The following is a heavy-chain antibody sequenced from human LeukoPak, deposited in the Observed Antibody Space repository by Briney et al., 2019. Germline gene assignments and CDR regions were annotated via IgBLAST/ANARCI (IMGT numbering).Heavy chain of an antibody. J-gene: IGHJ4*02. CDR3: ARVRSGGGEGVDY. CDR1: GGSISTYY. CDR2: IHTSGST. Sequence: PSETLSLTCSVSGGSISTYYGNWIRLSAGKGLEWIGRIHTSGSTNYNPSLKSRVAISVDTSKNQFSLKLSSVTAADTAVYYCARVRSGGGEGVDYWGQGTLVTVSS. V-gene: IGHV4-4*07. D-gene: IGHD3-10*01.